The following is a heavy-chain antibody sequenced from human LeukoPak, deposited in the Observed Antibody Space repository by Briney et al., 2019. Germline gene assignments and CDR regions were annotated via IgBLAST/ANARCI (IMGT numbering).Heavy chain of an antibody. V-gene: IGHV3-43*02. D-gene: IGHD3-10*01. Sequence: PGRSLRLSCAASGFTFDDYAMHWVRQAPGKGLEWVSLISGDGGYTYYADSVKGRFTISRDNSKNSLYLQMNSLRTEDTALYYCAKDNEVDYFGSGSYGTGAEWGQGTLVTVSS. CDR1: GFTFDDYA. CDR2: ISGDGGYT. J-gene: IGHJ4*02. CDR3: AKDNEVDYFGSGSYGTGAE.